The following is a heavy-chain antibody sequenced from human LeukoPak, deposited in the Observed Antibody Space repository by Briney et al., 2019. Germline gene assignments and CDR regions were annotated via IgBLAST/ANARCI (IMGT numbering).Heavy chain of an antibody. CDR1: GGSFSGYY. CDR3: ATPNDSSGYYYDGLGAFDI. J-gene: IGHJ3*02. CDR2: INNSGST. V-gene: IGHV4-34*01. Sequence: PSQTLSLTCAVYGGSFSGYYWSWIRQPPGKGLEWIGEINNSGSTNYNPSLKSRVTISVDTSKNQFSLKLSSVTAADTAVYYCATPNDSSGYYYDGLGAFDIWGQGTMVSVSS. D-gene: IGHD3-22*01.